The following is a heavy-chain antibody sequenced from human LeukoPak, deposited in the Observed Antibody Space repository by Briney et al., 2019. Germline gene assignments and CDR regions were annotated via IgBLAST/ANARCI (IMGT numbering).Heavy chain of an antibody. V-gene: IGHV3-33*01. CDR1: GFTFSSYG. CDR2: IWYDGSNK. D-gene: IGHD5-12*01. Sequence: PGGSLRLSCAASGFTFSSYGMHWVRQAPGKGLEWVAVIWYDGSNKYYADSVKGRFTISRDNSKNTLYLQMNSLRAEDTAVYYCARVRATFSPHFDNSGQGTLVTVSS. J-gene: IGHJ4*02. CDR3: ARVRATFSPHFDN.